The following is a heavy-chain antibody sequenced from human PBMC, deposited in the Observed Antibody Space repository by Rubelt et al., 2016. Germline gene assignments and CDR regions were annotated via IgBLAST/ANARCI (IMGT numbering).Heavy chain of an antibody. V-gene: IGHV3-21*01. CDR3: ARDVN. CDR2: ISSSSSYI. J-gene: IGHJ4*01. Sequence: WVRQAPGKGLEWVSSISSSSSYIYYADSVKGRFTISRDNAKNSLYLQMSSLRAEDTAVYYCARDVNWGRGTLVTVSS.